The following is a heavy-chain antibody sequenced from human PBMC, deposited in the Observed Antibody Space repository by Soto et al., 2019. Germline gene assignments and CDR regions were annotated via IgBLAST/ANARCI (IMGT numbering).Heavy chain of an antibody. CDR1: GFTFSSYG. CDR3: ARAAYCSGGSCYSAAQFYTYYFDY. D-gene: IGHD2-15*01. Sequence: QVQLVESGGGVVQPGRSLRLSCAASGFTFSSYGMHWVRQAPGKGLEWVAVVWYDGSNKYYADSVKGRFTISRDNSKNTVYLQMNSLRAEDTAVYYCARAAYCSGGSCYSAAQFYTYYFDYWGQGTRATGSS. V-gene: IGHV3-33*01. J-gene: IGHJ4*02. CDR2: VWYDGSNK.